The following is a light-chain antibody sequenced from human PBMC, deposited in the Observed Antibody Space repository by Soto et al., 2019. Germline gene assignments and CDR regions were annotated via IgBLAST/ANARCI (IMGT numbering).Light chain of an antibody. CDR1: SSDVGTYNS. Sequence: QSALNQPASVSGSPGQSITISCTGTSSDVGTYNSVSWYQHHPGKAPKLVIFDVGFRPSGISNRFSASKSGNTASLTISGLQAEDEADYYCSSYTNRRTLLFGGGTKLTVL. CDR3: SSYTNRRTLL. CDR2: DVG. J-gene: IGLJ2*01. V-gene: IGLV2-14*03.